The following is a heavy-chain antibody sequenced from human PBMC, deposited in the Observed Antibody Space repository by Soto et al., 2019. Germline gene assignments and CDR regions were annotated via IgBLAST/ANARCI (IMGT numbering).Heavy chain of an antibody. CDR2: ISYSGST. CDR3: GPRGAVADPRGY. D-gene: IGHD6-19*01. CDR1: GGSISSDSYY. V-gene: IGHV4-39*01. Sequence: SETLCLTCTVSGGSISSDSYYWGWIRQSPEKGLEWIASISYSGSTYYNPTLKSRLIISVDTSKSQFSLKLSSVTAADTAVYYCGPRGAVADPRGYWGQGTLVTVSS. J-gene: IGHJ4*02.